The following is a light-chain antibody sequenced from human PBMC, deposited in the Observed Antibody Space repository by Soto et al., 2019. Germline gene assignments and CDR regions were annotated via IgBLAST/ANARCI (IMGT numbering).Light chain of an antibody. Sequence: EIVMTQSPATLSVSPGERVTFSCRASQRIYSNLAWYQHTPGQAPRLLISGASTGATGLPSRFSGSGSGTDFTLTINSLQSEDVAVYYCQQYHHWPVTFGGGNKVEIK. CDR3: QQYHHWPVT. CDR1: QRIYSN. CDR2: GAS. V-gene: IGKV3-15*01. J-gene: IGKJ4*01.